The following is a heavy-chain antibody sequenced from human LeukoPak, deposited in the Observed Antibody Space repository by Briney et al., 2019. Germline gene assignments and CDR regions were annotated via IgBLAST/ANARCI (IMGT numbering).Heavy chain of an antibody. D-gene: IGHD2-15*01. CDR1: GGSISSYY. J-gene: IGHJ4*02. Sequence: SETLSLTCTVSGGSISSYYWSWIRQPPGKGLEWIGYIYYSGSTKYNPSLKSRVTISVDTSKNQFSLKLSSVTAADTAVYYCAKLTGYCSGGSCYEVDFWGQGTLVTVSS. V-gene: IGHV4-59*12. CDR2: IYYSGST. CDR3: AKLTGYCSGGSCYEVDF.